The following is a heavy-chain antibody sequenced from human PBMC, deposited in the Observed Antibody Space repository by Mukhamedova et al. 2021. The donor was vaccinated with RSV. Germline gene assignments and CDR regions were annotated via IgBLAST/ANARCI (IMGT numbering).Heavy chain of an antibody. D-gene: IGHD5-24*01. CDR1: S. V-gene: IGHV4-61*02. Sequence: SWSWIRQPAGKGLEWIGRIYTSGSTNYNPSLKSRVTISVDTSKNQFSLKLTSVTAADTAAYYWARDYGEAGEGYNYVSAFDIWGQ. CDR2: IYTSGST. CDR3: ARDYGEAGEGYNYVSAFDI. J-gene: IGHJ3*02.